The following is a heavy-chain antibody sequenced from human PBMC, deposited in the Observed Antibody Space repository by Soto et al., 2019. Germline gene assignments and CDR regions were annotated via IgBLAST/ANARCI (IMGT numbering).Heavy chain of an antibody. CDR1: GYSFTIYW. Sequence: GESLTISCKGSGYSFTIYWISWVRQMPGKGLEWMGRIDPSDSYTNYSPSFQGHVTISADKSISTAYLQWSSLKASDTAMSYCAGDYSFYYRMDVWGQGTKVTVSS. CDR3: AGDYSFYYRMDV. D-gene: IGHD4-17*01. CDR2: IDPSDSYT. J-gene: IGHJ6*02. V-gene: IGHV5-10-1*01.